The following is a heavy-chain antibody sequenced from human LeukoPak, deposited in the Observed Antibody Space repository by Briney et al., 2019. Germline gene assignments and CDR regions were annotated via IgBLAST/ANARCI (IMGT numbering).Heavy chain of an antibody. J-gene: IGHJ4*02. D-gene: IGHD3-22*01. V-gene: IGHV3-21*01. Sequence: GGSLRLSCAASGFTFSSYAMHWVRQAPGKGLEWVSSISSSSSYIYYADSVKGRFTISRDNAKNSLYLQMNSLRAEDTAVYYCARGIGDHYYYDSSGYPADWGQGTLVTVSS. CDR3: ARGIGDHYYYDSSGYPAD. CDR2: ISSSSSYI. CDR1: GFTFSSYA.